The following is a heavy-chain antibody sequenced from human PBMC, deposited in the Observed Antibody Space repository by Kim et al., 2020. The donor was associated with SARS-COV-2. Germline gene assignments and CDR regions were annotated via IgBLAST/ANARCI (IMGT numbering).Heavy chain of an antibody. CDR3: ARLAANHIVVVTAIEYYFDY. Sequence: GESLKISCKGSGYSFTSYWIGWVRQMPGKGLEWMGIIYPGDSDTRYSPSFQGQVTISADKSISTAYLQWSSLKASDTAMYYCARLAANHIVVVTAIEYYFDYWGQGTLVTVSS. CDR2: IYPGDSDT. D-gene: IGHD2-21*02. CDR1: GYSFTSYW. V-gene: IGHV5-51*01. J-gene: IGHJ4*02.